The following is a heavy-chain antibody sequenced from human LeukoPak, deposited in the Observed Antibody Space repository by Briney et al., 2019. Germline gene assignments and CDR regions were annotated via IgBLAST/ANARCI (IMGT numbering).Heavy chain of an antibody. CDR1: GGSISSYY. D-gene: IGHD3-10*01. CDR3: ARKATSGPTKAAFDI. Sequence: ASETLSLTCTVSGGSISSYYWSWIRQPPGKGLEWIGYIYYSGSTNYNPSLKSRVTISVDTSKNQFSLKLSSVTAADTAVYYCARKATSGPTKAAFDIWGQGTMVTVSS. CDR2: IYYSGST. V-gene: IGHV4-59*01. J-gene: IGHJ3*02.